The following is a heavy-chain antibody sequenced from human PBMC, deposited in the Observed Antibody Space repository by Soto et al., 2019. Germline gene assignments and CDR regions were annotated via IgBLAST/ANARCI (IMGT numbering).Heavy chain of an antibody. CDR2: TGISGRTT. Sequence: LRLSCAAAGFTITSSAMSWVRQAPGKGLEWVSTTGISGRTTYYADSVKGRFTVSRDDSKNTLDLQMSSLRAEDTAVYYCATVHNTSRSFAYSGHVTQVPVSS. CDR1: GFTITSSA. CDR3: ATVHNTSRSFAY. J-gene: IGHJ4*01. V-gene: IGHV3-23*01. D-gene: IGHD1-1*01.